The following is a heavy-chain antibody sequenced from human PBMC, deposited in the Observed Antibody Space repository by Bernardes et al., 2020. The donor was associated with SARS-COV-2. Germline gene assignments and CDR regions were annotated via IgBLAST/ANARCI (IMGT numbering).Heavy chain of an antibody. CDR2: IDPSDSYT. V-gene: IGHV5-10-1*01. J-gene: IGHJ4*02. Sequence: GGSLKLSCKGSGYSFTSYWISWVRQMPGKGLEWMGRIDPSDSYTNYSPSFQGHVTISADKSISTAYLQWSSLKASDTAMYYCARQLPTYDFWSGYYPDYWGQGTLVTVSS. D-gene: IGHD3-3*01. CDR1: GYSFTSYW. CDR3: ARQLPTYDFWSGYYPDY.